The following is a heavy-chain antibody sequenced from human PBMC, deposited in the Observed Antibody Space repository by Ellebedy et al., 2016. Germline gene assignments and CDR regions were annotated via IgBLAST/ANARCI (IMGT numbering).Heavy chain of an antibody. J-gene: IGHJ6*02. Sequence: GESLKISCAASGFTFSSYSMNWVRQAPGKGLEWVSYISSSSSTIYYADSVKGRFTISRDNAKNSLYLQMNSLRDEDTAVYYCARGLDYDSSGYYQNTDVWGQGTTVTVSS. D-gene: IGHD3-22*01. V-gene: IGHV3-48*02. CDR2: ISSSSSTI. CDR1: GFTFSSYS. CDR3: ARGLDYDSSGYYQNTDV.